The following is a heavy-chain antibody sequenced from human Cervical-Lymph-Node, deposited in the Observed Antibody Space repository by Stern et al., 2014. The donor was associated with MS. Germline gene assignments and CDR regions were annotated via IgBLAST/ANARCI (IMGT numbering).Heavy chain of an antibody. CDR1: GFAFRHAG. Sequence: EVQLVESGGGLVQPGGSLTLSCAASGFAFRHAGMAWVRQAPGKGLAWVSYISSVSAYIYYADSVKGRFTISRDNSKNALYLQMSSLRAEDTAVYYCAKGASSSWYSTYFDDWGQGALVTVSS. CDR2: ISSVSAYI. D-gene: IGHD2-15*01. J-gene: IGHJ4*02. V-gene: IGHV3-21*01. CDR3: AKGASSSWYSTYFDD.